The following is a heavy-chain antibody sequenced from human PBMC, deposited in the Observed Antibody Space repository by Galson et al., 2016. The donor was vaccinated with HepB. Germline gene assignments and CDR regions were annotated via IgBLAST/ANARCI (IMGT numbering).Heavy chain of an antibody. CDR3: TRTGLGDFDQ. CDR2: TRNSVRSYTT. J-gene: IGHJ4*02. V-gene: IGHV3-72*01. CDR1: GFILRDYY. Sequence: SLRLSCAASGFILRDYYMDWVRQAPGKGLEWVGRTRNSVRSYTTAYVASVKGRFTISRDNSKSSVYLHMNGLKPEDTAIYYCTRTGLGDFDQWGQGTLVTVSS.